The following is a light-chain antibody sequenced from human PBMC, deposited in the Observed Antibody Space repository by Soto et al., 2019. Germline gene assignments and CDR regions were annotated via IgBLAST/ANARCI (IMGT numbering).Light chain of an antibody. Sequence: EIVLTQSPATLSSSLGERATISCRASQSVSSNLSWYQQKPGQAPRLLIYGVSNRTTGIPARFSSSGCGTDFPITISSLPPDDFATYYCQQYNSYWTFGQGTKVDIK. V-gene: IGKV3D-15*01. CDR1: QSVSSN. CDR2: GVS. J-gene: IGKJ1*01. CDR3: QQYNSYWT.